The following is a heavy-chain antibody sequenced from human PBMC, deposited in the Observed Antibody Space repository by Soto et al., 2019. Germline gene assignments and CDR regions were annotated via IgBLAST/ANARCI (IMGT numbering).Heavy chain of an antibody. CDR1: GGSIRTYY. CDR3: ARHPSNYDFWSAHFDY. J-gene: IGHJ4*02. V-gene: IGHV4-59*08. D-gene: IGHD3-3*01. Sequence: SETLSLTCTVSGGSIRTYYWSWIRQQPGKGLEWIGYIYYSGSTNYNPSLKSRVTISVDTSKNQFSLKLSSVTAADTAVYYCARHPSNYDFWSAHFDYWGQGTLVTVSS. CDR2: IYYSGST.